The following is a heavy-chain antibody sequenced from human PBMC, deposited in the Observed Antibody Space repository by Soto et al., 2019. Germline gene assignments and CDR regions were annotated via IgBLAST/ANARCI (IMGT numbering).Heavy chain of an antibody. Sequence: GGSLRLSCAASGFTFSSYAMHWVRQAPGKGLEYVSAISSNGGGTYYANSVKGRFTISRDNSKNTLYLQMGSLRAEDMAVYYCARERRCSGGSCYSPWFDPWGQGTLVTVSS. CDR1: GFTFSSYA. V-gene: IGHV3-64*01. D-gene: IGHD2-15*01. CDR2: ISSNGGGT. CDR3: ARERRCSGGSCYSPWFDP. J-gene: IGHJ5*02.